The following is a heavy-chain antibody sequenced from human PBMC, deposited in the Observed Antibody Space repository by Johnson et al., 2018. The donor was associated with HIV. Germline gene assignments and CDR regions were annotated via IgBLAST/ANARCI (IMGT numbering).Heavy chain of an antibody. Sequence: VQLVESGGGLVQPGGSLRLSCAASGFTFSSYAMSWVRQAPGKGLEWVSAISGSGGSTYYADSVKGRFTISRDNSKNTLSLQMNSLRAEDTAVYYCVNPGDSYCSGGSCYLDAFDIWGQGTMVTVSS. D-gene: IGHD2-15*01. CDR3: VNPGDSYCSGGSCYLDAFDI. J-gene: IGHJ3*02. CDR2: ISGSGGST. V-gene: IGHV3-23*04. CDR1: GFTFSSYA.